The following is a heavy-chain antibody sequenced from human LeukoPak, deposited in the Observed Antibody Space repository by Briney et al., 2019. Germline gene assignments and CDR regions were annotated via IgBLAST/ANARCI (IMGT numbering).Heavy chain of an antibody. D-gene: IGHD2-8*02. CDR1: GFTFSSYW. J-gene: IGHJ6*02. CDR3: VRDARYCPDV. V-gene: IGHV3-74*01. Sequence: GGSLRLSCAASGFTFSSYWMHWVRQAPGKGLVWVSRLISDGSSASYADSVKGRFTIPRDNTKNTLYLQMNSLRAEDTAIYYCVRDARYCPDVWGQGTTVTVSS. CDR2: LISDGSSA.